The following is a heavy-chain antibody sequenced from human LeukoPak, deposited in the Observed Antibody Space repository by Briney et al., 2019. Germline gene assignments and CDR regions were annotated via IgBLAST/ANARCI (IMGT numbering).Heavy chain of an antibody. J-gene: IGHJ6*02. V-gene: IGHV1-2*02. CDR1: GYTFTGYY. D-gene: IGHD2-15*01. CDR2: INPNSGGT. Sequence: ASVKVSCKASGYTFTGYYMHWVRQAPGQGLEWMGWINPNSGGTNYAQKFQGRVTMTRDTSISTAYMELSRLRSDDTAVYYCARYSPYYDGMDVWGQGTTVTVSS. CDR3: ARYSPYYDGMDV.